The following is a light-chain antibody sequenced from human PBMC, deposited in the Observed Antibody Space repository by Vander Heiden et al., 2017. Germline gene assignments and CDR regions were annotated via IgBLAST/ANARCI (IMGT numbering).Light chain of an antibody. V-gene: IGLV1-44*01. CDR3: AAWDDSLNGNWV. J-gene: IGLJ3*02. CDR1: SSNIGSNT. Sequence: QSVLTQPPSASGTPGQRVTISCSGSSSNIGSNTVNWYQQLPGTAPKLLINSNNQRPSGVPDRFSGSKSGTSASLAISGLQSEDEADYYCAAWDDSLNGNWVFGGGTKLTGL. CDR2: SNN.